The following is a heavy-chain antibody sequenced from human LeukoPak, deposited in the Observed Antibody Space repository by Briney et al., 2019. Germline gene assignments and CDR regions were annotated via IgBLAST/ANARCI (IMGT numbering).Heavy chain of an antibody. CDR3: ARDESSGLNWFDP. J-gene: IGHJ5*02. D-gene: IGHD6-19*01. CDR1: GFTFSSYW. CDR2: IKQDGSEK. V-gene: IGHV3-7*01. Sequence: GGSLRLSRAASGFTFSSYWMSWVRQTPGKGLEWVANIKQDGSEKYYVDSVKGRFTISRDNAKNSLYLQMNSLRAEDTAVYYCARDESSGLNWFDPWGQGTLVTVSS.